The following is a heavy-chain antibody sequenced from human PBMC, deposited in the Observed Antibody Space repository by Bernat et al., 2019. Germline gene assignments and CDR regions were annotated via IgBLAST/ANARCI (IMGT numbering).Heavy chain of an antibody. D-gene: IGHD1-26*01. CDR2: ISGSGDST. V-gene: IGHV3-23*01. J-gene: IGHJ4*02. CDR1: GFTFTSYA. Sequence: EVQLLESGGGLVRPGGSLRLSCAASGFTFTSYAMSWVRQAPGKGLEWVSAISGSGDSTYYAHSVKGRFTISRDNSKNTLYLQMNSLRAEDTGVYFCAKDRELVDHWGQGTLVTVSS. CDR3: AKDRELVDH.